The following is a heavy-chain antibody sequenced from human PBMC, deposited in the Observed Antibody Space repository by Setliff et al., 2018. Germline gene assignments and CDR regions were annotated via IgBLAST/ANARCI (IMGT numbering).Heavy chain of an antibody. CDR3: ATPALSSIDY. CDR1: GYTFIDYY. Sequence: GASVKVSCKASGYTFIDYYMHWVRQAPGQGLEWMGWISLNSGRTGYADSVKGRFTISRDNAKNSVYLHMDSLRPEDTAVYYCATPALSSIDYWGQGTLVTVSS. J-gene: IGHJ4*02. D-gene: IGHD2-2*01. V-gene: IGHV1-2*02. CDR2: ISLNSGRT.